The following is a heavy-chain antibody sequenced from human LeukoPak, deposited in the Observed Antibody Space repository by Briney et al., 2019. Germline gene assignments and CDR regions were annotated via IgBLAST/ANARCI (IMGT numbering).Heavy chain of an antibody. Sequence: GASLKVSFKASGYTFTGYYMQWARQAPGQGLEWMGWINPNSGGTNYAQKFQGRVTMTRDTYISTAYMELSRLRSDDTAVYFCARDHCVSSGCYEDYYYGMDVWGRGTTVTVSS. CDR3: ARDHCVSSGCYEDYYYGMDV. V-gene: IGHV1-2*02. D-gene: IGHD6-25*01. J-gene: IGHJ6*02. CDR1: GYTFTGYY. CDR2: INPNSGGT.